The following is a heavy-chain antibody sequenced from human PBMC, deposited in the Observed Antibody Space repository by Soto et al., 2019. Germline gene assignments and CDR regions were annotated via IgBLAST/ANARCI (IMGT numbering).Heavy chain of an antibody. CDR3: ARGPTTEKVDS. V-gene: IGHV4-39*07. J-gene: IGHJ4*02. Sequence: PSETPSVTCTVSDVSIRSSSYCWGWIRQPPGKGLEWIGYIYYSGSTNYNPSLKSRVTISADTSMNQFSLALTAVTAADTAMYYCARGPTTEKVDSRGQGIPVPVSS. CDR1: DVSIRSSSYC. CDR2: IYYSGST.